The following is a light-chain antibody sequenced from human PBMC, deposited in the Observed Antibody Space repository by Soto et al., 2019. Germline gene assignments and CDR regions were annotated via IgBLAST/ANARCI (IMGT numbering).Light chain of an antibody. CDR1: QSVSSSY. CDR3: QQYGSSPWT. CDR2: GAS. V-gene: IGKV3-20*01. J-gene: IGKJ1*01. Sequence: EIVLTQSPGTLSLSPGERATLSCRASQSVSSSYLAWYQQKPGQAPRPLIYGASSRAIGIPDRFSGSGSGTDFTLTISRLEPEDFAVYYCQQYGSSPWTFCQGT.